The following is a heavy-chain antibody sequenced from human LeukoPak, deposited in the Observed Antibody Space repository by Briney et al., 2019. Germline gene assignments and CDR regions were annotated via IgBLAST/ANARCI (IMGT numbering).Heavy chain of an antibody. CDR3: ARGGDSSGYYLLAAFDI. J-gene: IGHJ3*02. CDR1: GGSFSGYY. V-gene: IGHV4-34*01. D-gene: IGHD3-22*01. CDR2: INHSGSS. Sequence: SETLSLTCAVYGGSFSGYYWSWIRQPPGKGLEWIGEINHSGSSNYNPCLKSRVTISVDTSKNQFSLELGSVTAADTAVYYCARGGDSSGYYLLAAFDIWGQGTMVTVSP.